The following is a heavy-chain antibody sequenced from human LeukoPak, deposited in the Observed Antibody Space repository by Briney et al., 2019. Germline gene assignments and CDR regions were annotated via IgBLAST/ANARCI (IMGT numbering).Heavy chain of an antibody. Sequence: GGSLRLSCAASGFTFSDYYMNWIRQAPGKGLVWVSRISSDGSITGYADSVKGRFTISRDNAKNTLYLQMNSLRAEDTAVYYCARHLNYYLDYWGQGTLVTVSS. V-gene: IGHV3-74*01. J-gene: IGHJ4*02. D-gene: IGHD3-10*01. CDR1: GFTFSDYY. CDR2: ISSDGSIT. CDR3: ARHLNYYLDY.